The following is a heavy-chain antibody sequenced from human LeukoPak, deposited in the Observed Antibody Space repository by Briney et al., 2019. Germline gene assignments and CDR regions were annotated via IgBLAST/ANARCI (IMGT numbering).Heavy chain of an antibody. Sequence: SVKVSCKASGGTFSSYAISWVRQAPGQGLEWMGGIIPIFGTANYAQKFQGRVTITTDESTSTAYMELSSLRSEDTAVYYCARAGGEWEPSNWFDPWGQGTLVTVSS. CDR1: GGTFSSYA. CDR2: IIPIFGTA. V-gene: IGHV1-69*05. D-gene: IGHD1-26*01. J-gene: IGHJ5*02. CDR3: ARAGGEWEPSNWFDP.